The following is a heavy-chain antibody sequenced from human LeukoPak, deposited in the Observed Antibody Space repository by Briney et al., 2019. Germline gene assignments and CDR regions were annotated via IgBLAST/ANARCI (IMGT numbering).Heavy chain of an antibody. CDR3: AKGRRSSQWLLSQDAFDV. V-gene: IGHV3-23*01. J-gene: IGHJ3*01. CDR2: LPWSADTT. D-gene: IGHD3-3*01. Sequence: GGSLRLSCAASGFTFSNYALTWVRQAPGKGLEWVSTLPWSADTTYYADSVAGRFTIFRDNSQSTLSLHMNSLRPEDTALYFCAKGRRSSQWLLSQDAFDVWGRGTMITVSS. CDR1: GFTFSNYA.